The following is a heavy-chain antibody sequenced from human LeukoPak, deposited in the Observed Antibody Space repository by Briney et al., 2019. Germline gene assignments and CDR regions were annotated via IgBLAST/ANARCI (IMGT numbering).Heavy chain of an antibody. CDR3: AKDTSIGVWGTFDY. CDR2: ISGSGGST. V-gene: IGHV3-23*01. Sequence: AGSLTLSCAASAFSFTSYSTSCVRHPPGNALDWFSAISGSGGSTYYADYVQGRFTISRDNSKNTLYLEMNRLRADDTAVYYCAKDTSIGVWGTFDYWGQGTTVTVSS. D-gene: IGHD3-16*01. CDR1: AFSFTSYS. J-gene: IGHJ4*02.